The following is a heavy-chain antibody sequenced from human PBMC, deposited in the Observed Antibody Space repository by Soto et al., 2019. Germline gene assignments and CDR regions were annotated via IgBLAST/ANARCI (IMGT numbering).Heavy chain of an antibody. V-gene: IGHV1-69*12. CDR3: ARDRSSVGTFGDYVHFEY. Sequence: QVQLVQSGAEVKKPGSSVKVSCKASGGTFSSYAISWVRQAPGQGLEWMGGIIPIFGTANYAQKFQGRVTITADESTSTAYMELSSLRSEDTAVYYCARDRSSVGTFGDYVHFEYWGQGTLVTVSS. CDR2: IIPIFGTA. D-gene: IGHD4-17*01. J-gene: IGHJ4*02. CDR1: GGTFSSYA.